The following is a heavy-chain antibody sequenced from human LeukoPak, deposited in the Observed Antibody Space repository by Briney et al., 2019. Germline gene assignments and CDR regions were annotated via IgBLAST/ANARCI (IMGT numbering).Heavy chain of an antibody. J-gene: IGHJ6*03. V-gene: IGHV4-39*07. Sequence: PSETLSLTCTVSGGSISSYYWGWIRQPPGKGLEWIGSIYYSGSTYYNPSLKSRVTISVDTSKNQFSLKLSSVTAADTAVYYCARDQGQGRIYYYYYYMDVWGKGPRSPSP. CDR3: ARDQGQGRIYYYYYYMDV. CDR2: IYYSGST. CDR1: GGSISSYY.